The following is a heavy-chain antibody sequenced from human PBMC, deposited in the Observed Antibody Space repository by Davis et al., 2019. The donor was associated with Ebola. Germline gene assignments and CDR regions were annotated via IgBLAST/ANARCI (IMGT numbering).Heavy chain of an antibody. Sequence: ASVKVSCKASGYTFTSYAMHWVRQAPGQRLEWMGWINAGNGNTKYSQKFQGRVTITRDTSASTAYMELRSLRSDDTAVYYCARVYYYERFDPWGQGTLVTVSS. CDR2: INAGNGNT. D-gene: IGHD3-22*01. CDR1: GYTFTSYA. CDR3: ARVYYYERFDP. J-gene: IGHJ5*02. V-gene: IGHV1-3*01.